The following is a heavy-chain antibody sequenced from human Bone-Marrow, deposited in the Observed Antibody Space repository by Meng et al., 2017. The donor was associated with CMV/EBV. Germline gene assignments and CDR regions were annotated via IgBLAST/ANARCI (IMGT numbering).Heavy chain of an antibody. CDR1: GFTFSDYY. D-gene: IGHD4-11*01. CDR2: ISSSGSTI. CDR3: ARDSWTTGYNWFDP. J-gene: IGHJ5*02. Sequence: SGFTFSDYYMTGIRQPQGKGLDWVSHISSSGSTIYYVDSVKGRSTISRDNAKNSLYLKMNSLTAGDTAVYYCARDSWTTGYNWFDPWGQGTLVTVSS. V-gene: IGHV3-11*01.